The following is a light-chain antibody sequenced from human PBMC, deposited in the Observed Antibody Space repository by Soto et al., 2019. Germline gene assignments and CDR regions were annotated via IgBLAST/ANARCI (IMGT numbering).Light chain of an antibody. V-gene: IGKV1-33*01. CDR1: DDISNY. J-gene: IGKJ3*01. CDR3: QHYANLPLT. CDR2: DAS. Sequence: DIQMTQSPSSLSASVGDRVTITCQASDDISNYLNWYQQKPGKAPKVLIYDASQLESGVPSRFSGGGSGTEFTFTISSLQAEDIATYYCQHYANLPLTFGPGTKVDIK.